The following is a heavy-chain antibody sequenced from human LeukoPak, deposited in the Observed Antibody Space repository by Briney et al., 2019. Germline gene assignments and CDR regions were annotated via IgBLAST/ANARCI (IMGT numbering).Heavy chain of an antibody. Sequence: PSETLSLTCNVSGXSISSTTYYWGWIRQPPGKGLEWIGSIYYDGRTYYNPSLQSRLAISVDTSKNQFSLRLSSVTAADTAVYYCARRVYCTGGACRNWYYDLWGRGTLVTVSS. CDR1: GXSISSTTYY. J-gene: IGHJ2*01. CDR2: IYYDGRT. CDR3: ARRVYCTGGACRNWYYDL. D-gene: IGHD2-8*02. V-gene: IGHV4-39*01.